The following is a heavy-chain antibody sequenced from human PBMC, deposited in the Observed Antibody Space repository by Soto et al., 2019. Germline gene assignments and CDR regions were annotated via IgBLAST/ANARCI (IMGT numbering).Heavy chain of an antibody. CDR3: AWGSSGRWYVPFAY. CDR2: IWYDGSNK. J-gene: IGHJ4*02. D-gene: IGHD6-13*01. CDR1: GFTFSSYG. Sequence: QVQLVESGGGVVQPGRSLRLSCAASGFTFSSYGMHWVRQAPGKGLEWVAVIWYDGSNKYYADSVKGRFTISRDNSKNTMYLKMMSLRAGDTAVYYCAWGSSGRWYVPFAYWGQGTLVTVSS. V-gene: IGHV3-33*01.